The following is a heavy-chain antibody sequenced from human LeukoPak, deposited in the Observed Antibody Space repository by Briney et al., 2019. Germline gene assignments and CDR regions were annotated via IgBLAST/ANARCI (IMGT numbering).Heavy chain of an antibody. Sequence: SATLSLTCTVSGGAIISGTSYLNWIRQHPRKCLEWIVYTYYRGTTYHNPSLKRRVTISVDTSESQFSLKLNSVTAADTAVYYCARGPHVECYHYYMDVWGKGTTVTVSS. CDR3: ARGPHVECYHYYMDV. CDR1: GGAIISGTSY. J-gene: IGHJ6*03. CDR2: TYYRGTT. V-gene: IGHV4-31*03.